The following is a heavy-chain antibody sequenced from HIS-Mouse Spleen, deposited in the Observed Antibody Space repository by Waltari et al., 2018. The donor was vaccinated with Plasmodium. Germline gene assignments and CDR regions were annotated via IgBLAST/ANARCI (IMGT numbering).Heavy chain of an antibody. CDR1: GFTFSSYG. Sequence: QVQLVESGGGVVQPGRSLRLSCAASGFTFSSYGMHWVRQAPGKGLEWVAVIVDDGSNKYYADSVKGRFTISRDNSKNTLYLQMNSLRAEDTAVYYCAKDRRSSSWYVDYWGQGTLVTVSS. CDR2: IVDDGSNK. CDR3: AKDRRSSSWYVDY. D-gene: IGHD6-13*01. J-gene: IGHJ4*02. V-gene: IGHV3-30*18.